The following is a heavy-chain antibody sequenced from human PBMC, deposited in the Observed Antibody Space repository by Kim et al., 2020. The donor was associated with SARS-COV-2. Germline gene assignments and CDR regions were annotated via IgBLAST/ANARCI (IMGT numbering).Heavy chain of an antibody. Sequence: ASVKVSCKASGYTFTSYYMHWVRQAPGQGLEWMGIINPSGGSTSYAQKFQGRVTMTRDTSTSTASTELSSLRSEDTAVYYCARVGQLERREAFDIWGQGTMVTVSS. CDR3: ARVGQLERREAFDI. D-gene: IGHD1-1*01. CDR2: INPSGGST. J-gene: IGHJ3*02. V-gene: IGHV1-46*01. CDR1: GYTFTSYY.